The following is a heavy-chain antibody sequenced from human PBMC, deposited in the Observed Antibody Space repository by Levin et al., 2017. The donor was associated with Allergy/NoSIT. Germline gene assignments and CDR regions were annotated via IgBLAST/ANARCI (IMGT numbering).Heavy chain of an antibody. CDR1: GGSISSGGYY. V-gene: IGHV4-31*03. CDR2: IYYSGST. CDR3: ARDSGYDLGWFDP. D-gene: IGHD5-12*01. J-gene: IGHJ5*02. Sequence: SETLSLTCTVSGGSISSGGYYWSWIRQHPGKGLEWIGYIYYSGSTYYNPSLKSRVTISVDTSKNQFSLKLSSVTAADTAVYYCARDSGYDLGWFDPWGQGTLVTVSS.